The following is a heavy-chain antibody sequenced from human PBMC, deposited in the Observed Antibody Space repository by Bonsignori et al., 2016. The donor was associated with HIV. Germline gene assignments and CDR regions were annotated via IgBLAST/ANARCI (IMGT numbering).Heavy chain of an antibody. CDR2: IHTSGRT. D-gene: IGHD3-22*01. J-gene: IGHJ4*02. Sequence: QVQLQESGPGLVKPSQTLSLTCTVSGGSISNGNYYWNWIRKPAGKGPEWIGRIHTSGRTNYNPSLKSRVTISVDTSRSQFSLKLRSATAADTALYYCVRERVVDALPEVVIIDYWGQGTLVTVSS. CDR1: GGSISNGNYY. V-gene: IGHV4-61*02. CDR3: VRERVVDALPEVVIIDY.